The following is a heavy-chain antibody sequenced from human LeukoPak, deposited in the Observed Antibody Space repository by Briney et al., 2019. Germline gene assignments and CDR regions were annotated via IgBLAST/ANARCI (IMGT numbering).Heavy chain of an antibody. CDR3: ARLLGTGVCYFDY. Sequence: PSETLSLTCAVYGGSFSGYYWSWIRQPPGEGLEWIGEINHSGSTNYNTSLKSRVTISVDTCKNQFSLKLSPVTAADTAVYYCARLLGTGVCYFDYWGQGTLVTVSS. CDR1: GGSFSGYY. J-gene: IGHJ4*02. V-gene: IGHV4-34*01. D-gene: IGHD1/OR15-1a*01. CDR2: INHSGST.